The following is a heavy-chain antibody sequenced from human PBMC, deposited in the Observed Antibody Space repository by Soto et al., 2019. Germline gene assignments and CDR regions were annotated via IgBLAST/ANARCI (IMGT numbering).Heavy chain of an antibody. CDR3: GRDPRGVELHRSYGMDV. V-gene: IGHV1-2*02. Sequence: ASVKVSCKASGYTFTGYYMHCVRQAPAQGLEWMGWINPNSGGTNYAQKFQGRVTMTRDTSISTAYMELSRLRSDDTAVYYCGRDPRGVELHRSYGMDVWGQGTTVTVSS. D-gene: IGHD1-7*01. J-gene: IGHJ6*02. CDR1: GYTFTGYY. CDR2: INPNSGGT.